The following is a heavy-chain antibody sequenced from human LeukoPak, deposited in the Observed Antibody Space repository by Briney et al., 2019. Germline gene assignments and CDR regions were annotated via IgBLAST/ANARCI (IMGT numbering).Heavy chain of an antibody. CDR2: ISGNSKTI. V-gene: IGHV3-48*02. D-gene: IGHD3-22*01. CDR3: ARDYRYYDSSGYYSFDY. CDR1: GFSFSTYG. Sequence: GGSLRLSCAASGFSFSTYGMNWVRQAPGKGLEWVSYISGNSKTIYYADSVKGRFSISRDNAKNSLYLQMNSLRDEDTAVYYRARDYRYYDSSGYYSFDYWGQGTLVTASS. J-gene: IGHJ4*02.